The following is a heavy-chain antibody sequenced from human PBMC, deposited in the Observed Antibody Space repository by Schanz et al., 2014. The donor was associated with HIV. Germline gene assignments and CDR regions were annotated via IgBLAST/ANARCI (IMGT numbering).Heavy chain of an antibody. D-gene: IGHD2-21*01. Sequence: EVQLVESGGGLEQPGGSLRLSCEASGFTFSNYAMTWVRQAPGKGLEWVSAISGGSTYYADSVKGRFTISRDSFNNVHFLNMPSLRAEDTATYYCAREGNYYGGSVPGHWGQGALVSVSS. CDR1: GFTFSNYA. CDR2: ISGGST. J-gene: IGHJ4*02. CDR3: AREGNYYGGSVPGH. V-gene: IGHV3-23*04.